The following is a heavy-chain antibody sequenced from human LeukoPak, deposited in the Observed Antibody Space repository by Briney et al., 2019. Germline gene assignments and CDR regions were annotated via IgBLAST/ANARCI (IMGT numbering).Heavy chain of an antibody. CDR1: GFTFSSYA. J-gene: IGHJ5*01. V-gene: IGHV3-23*01. CDR3: ARESPVAATGRSWFDS. CDR2: ITGSGGTT. D-gene: IGHD6-13*01. Sequence: PAGSLRLSCAASGFTFSSYAMSWVRQAPGKGLEWVSTITGSGGTTYYADSVKGRFTISRDNSKNTLYLQMNSLRAEDTALYYCARESPVAATGRSWFDSWGQGTLVTVSS.